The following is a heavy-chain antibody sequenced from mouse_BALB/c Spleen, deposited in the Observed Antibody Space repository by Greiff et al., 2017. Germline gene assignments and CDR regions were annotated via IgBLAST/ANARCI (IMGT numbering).Heavy chain of an antibody. D-gene: IGHD2-4*01. CDR2: ISYSGST. V-gene: IGHV3-8*02. J-gene: IGHJ3*01. CDR3: ARWGDYEGGFAY. CDR1: GDSITSGY. Sequence: DVQLVESGPSLVKPSQTLYITCSVTGDSITSGYWNWIRQFPGNNLEYMGYISYSGSTYYNPSLKSRISITRDTSKNQYYLQLNSVTTEDTATYYCARWGDYEGGFAYWGQGTLVTVSA.